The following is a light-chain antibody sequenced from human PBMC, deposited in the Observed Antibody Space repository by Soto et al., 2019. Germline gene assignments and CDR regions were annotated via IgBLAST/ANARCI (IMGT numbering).Light chain of an antibody. CDR3: AAWDDSLNGYV. V-gene: IGLV1-44*01. CDR1: SSNIGSNT. Sequence: QSVLTQPPSASGIPGQRVSISCSGGSSNIGSNTVNWYQQLPGTAPKLLIYSNSQRPSGVPDRFSGSKSGTSASLAISGLQSEDEADYYCAAWDDSLNGYVFGTGTKVTVL. CDR2: SNS. J-gene: IGLJ1*01.